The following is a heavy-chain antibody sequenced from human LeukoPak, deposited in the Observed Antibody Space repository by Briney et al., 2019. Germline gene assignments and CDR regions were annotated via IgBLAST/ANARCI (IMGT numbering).Heavy chain of an antibody. V-gene: IGHV4-34*01. D-gene: IGHD6-19*01. Sequence: SETLSLTCAVYGGSFSGYYWSWIRQPPGKGLEWIGEINHSGSTNYNPSLKSRVTISVDTSKNQFSLKLSSVTAADTAVYYCARGRSGWYARTGDYFDYWGQGTLVTVSS. CDR1: GGSFSGYY. J-gene: IGHJ4*02. CDR2: INHSGST. CDR3: ARGRSGWYARTGDYFDY.